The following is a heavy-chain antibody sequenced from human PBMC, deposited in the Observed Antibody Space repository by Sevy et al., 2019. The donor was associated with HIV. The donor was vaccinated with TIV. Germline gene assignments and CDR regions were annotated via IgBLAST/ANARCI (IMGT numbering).Heavy chain of an antibody. Sequence: GESLKISCAASGFTISTYWVTWVRQAPGKGLEWVANIKQDGSVKKYLDSVRGRFTISRDNAKNSLYLQMNSLRAEDTAVYYCARGEGHSSSWYSGPDYWGQGTLVTVSS. D-gene: IGHD6-13*01. CDR1: GFTISTYW. CDR3: ARGEGHSSSWYSGPDY. V-gene: IGHV3-7*03. J-gene: IGHJ4*02. CDR2: IKQDGSVK.